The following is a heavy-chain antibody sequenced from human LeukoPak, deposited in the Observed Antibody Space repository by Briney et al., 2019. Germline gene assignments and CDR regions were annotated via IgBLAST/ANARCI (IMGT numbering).Heavy chain of an antibody. CDR2: IYHSGST. J-gene: IGHJ3*02. D-gene: IGHD1-26*01. V-gene: IGHV4-30-2*01. Sequence: SETLSLTCAVSGGSISSGGYSWSWIRQPPGKGLEWIGYIYHSGSTYYNPSLKSRVTISVDRSKNQFSLKLSSVTAADTAVYYCAREEWESSGAFDIWGQGTMVTVSS. CDR3: AREEWESSGAFDI. CDR1: GGSISSGGYS.